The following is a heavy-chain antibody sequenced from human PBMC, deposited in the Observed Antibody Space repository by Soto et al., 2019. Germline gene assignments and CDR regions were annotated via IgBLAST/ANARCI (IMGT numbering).Heavy chain of an antibody. D-gene: IGHD6-6*01. J-gene: IGHJ6*02. CDR1: GASFSRYA. CDR2: IIPIFGTA. CDR3: ARDSSSAGDYYYYSGMDV. Sequence: VQVSCQSSGASFSRYALGRLRQAPSQGLEWMGGIIPIFGTANYAQKFQGRVTITADESTSTAYMELSSLRSEDTAVYYCARDSSSAGDYYYYSGMDVWGQVNTVICSS. V-gene: IGHV1-69*13.